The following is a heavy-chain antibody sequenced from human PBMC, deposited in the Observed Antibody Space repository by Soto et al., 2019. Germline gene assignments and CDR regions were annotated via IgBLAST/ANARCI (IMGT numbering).Heavy chain of an antibody. CDR1: GFTFDDYA. Sequence: GGSLRLSCAASGFTFDDYAMHWVRQAPGKGLEWVSGISWNSGSIGYADSVKGRFTISRDNAKNSLYLQMNSLRAEDTALYYCAKALIAAAGTNYYYMDVWGKGTTVTVSS. D-gene: IGHD6-13*01. V-gene: IGHV3-9*01. J-gene: IGHJ6*03. CDR3: AKALIAAAGTNYYYMDV. CDR2: ISWNSGSI.